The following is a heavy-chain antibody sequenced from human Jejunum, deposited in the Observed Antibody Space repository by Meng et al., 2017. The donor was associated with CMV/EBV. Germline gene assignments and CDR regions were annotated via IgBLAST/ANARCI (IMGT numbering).Heavy chain of an antibody. J-gene: IGHJ4*02. D-gene: IGHD1-26*01. V-gene: IGHV1-3*01. CDR1: YSFTYDA. CDR2: INVGNGAT. CDR3: ARESPPGSSGGLYYFDS. Sequence: YSFTYDAVQWVREAAGQSLEWMGWINVGNGATKYSDSFQCRGTLTKDTSANTVYMELSSLRSEDTAVYYCARESPPGSSGGLYYFDSWGQGTLVTVSS.